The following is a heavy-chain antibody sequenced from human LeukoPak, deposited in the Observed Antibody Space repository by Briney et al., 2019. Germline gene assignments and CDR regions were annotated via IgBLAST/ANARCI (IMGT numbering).Heavy chain of an antibody. D-gene: IGHD2-15*01. V-gene: IGHV4-59*01. CDR2: IYYSGST. CDR3: ARDSIDCSGGSCYSEYFDY. J-gene: IGHJ4*02. CDR1: GGSISSYC. Sequence: PSETLSLTCTVSGGSISSYCWSWIRQPPGKGLEWIGYIYYSGSTNYNPSLKSRVTISVDTSKNQFSLKLSSVAAADTAVYYCARDSIDCSGGSCYSEYFDYWGQGTLVTVSS.